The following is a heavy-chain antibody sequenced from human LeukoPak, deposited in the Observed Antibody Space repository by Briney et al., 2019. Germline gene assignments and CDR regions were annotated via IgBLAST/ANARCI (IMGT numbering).Heavy chain of an antibody. V-gene: IGHV4-59*08. Sequence: SETLSLTCTVSGGTISSYYWSWIRQPPGKGLEWSGYIYYSGSTNYNPSLKSRVTISVDTSKNQFYLKLSSVTAADTAVYYCARQGCSGGSCYSPDTRYAFDIWGQGTMVTVSS. D-gene: IGHD2-15*01. CDR2: IYYSGST. J-gene: IGHJ3*02. CDR3: ARQGCSGGSCYSPDTRYAFDI. CDR1: GGTISSYY.